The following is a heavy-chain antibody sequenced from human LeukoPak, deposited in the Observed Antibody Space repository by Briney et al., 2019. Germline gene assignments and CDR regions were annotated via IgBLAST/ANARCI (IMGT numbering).Heavy chain of an antibody. Sequence: SETLSLTCTVSGGSVSSGSYYWRWIRQPPGKGLEWIRYIYYSGSTNYNPSLKSRVAISVDTSKNQFSLKLSSVTAADTAVYYCARGLRNYRVVGATESAFDIWGQGTMVTVSS. J-gene: IGHJ3*02. CDR1: GGSVSSGSYY. V-gene: IGHV4-61*01. CDR2: IYYSGST. D-gene: IGHD1-26*01. CDR3: ARGLRNYRVVGATESAFDI.